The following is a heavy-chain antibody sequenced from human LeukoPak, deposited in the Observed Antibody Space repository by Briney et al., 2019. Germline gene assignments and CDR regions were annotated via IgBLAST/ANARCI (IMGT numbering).Heavy chain of an antibody. CDR2: IYTSGTT. CDR3: ARASSGTYYYFGY. J-gene: IGHJ4*02. Sequence: SETLSLTCTVSSGSISSNYWNWIRNPPGEGLEWIGRIYTSGTTTYNPSLKSRVIMSLDTSKNQLSLKLSSVTAADTAVYYCARASSGTYYYFGYWGQGSLVTVSS. CDR1: SGSISSNY. D-gene: IGHD1-26*01. V-gene: IGHV4-4*07.